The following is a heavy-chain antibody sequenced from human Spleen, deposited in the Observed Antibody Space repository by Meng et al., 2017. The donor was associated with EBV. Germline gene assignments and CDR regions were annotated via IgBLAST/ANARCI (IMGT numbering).Heavy chain of an antibody. V-gene: IGHV4-39*01. CDR1: GDSISSFSH. D-gene: IGHD5/OR15-5a*01. CDR3: ARPFPSIVSPRLDPFGD. CDR2: AHYSGRT. J-gene: IGHJ4*02. Sequence: VQEPGPGPVKPSETLSLTCNVSGDSISSFSHWARLRQPPGRVLEWIGSAHYSGRTYYSPSLRSRVTVSIDTSKNQFSLRLTSVTAADTALYYCARPFPSIVSPRLDPFGDWGQGALVTVSS.